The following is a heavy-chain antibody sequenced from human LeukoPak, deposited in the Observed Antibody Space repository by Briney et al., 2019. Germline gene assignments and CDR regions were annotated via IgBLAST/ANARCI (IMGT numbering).Heavy chain of an antibody. Sequence: SETLSLTCTVSGGSISNYYCTWIRQPPGKGLEWIGYIHYSGSTNYNPSFKSRVTISVDTSKNQFSLNLSSVTAADTAVYYCARGSRYYYDSSGYLFDYWGQGTLVTVSS. CDR3: ARGSRYYYDSSGYLFDY. D-gene: IGHD3-22*01. CDR2: IHYSGST. J-gene: IGHJ4*02. V-gene: IGHV4-59*01. CDR1: GGSISNYY.